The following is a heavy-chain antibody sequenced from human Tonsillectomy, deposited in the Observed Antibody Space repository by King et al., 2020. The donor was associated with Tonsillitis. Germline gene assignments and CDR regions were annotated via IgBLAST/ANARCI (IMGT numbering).Heavy chain of an antibody. CDR1: GFTFSSYW. D-gene: IGHD3-3*01. V-gene: IGHV3-7*03. CDR2: IKQDGSEK. Sequence: VQLVESGGGLVQPGGSLRLSCAASGFTFSSYWMSWVRQAPGKGLEWVANIKQDGSEKYYVDSVKGRFTISRDNAKNSLYLQMNSLRAEDTAVYFCVRDYDFWSDYSVYYYYYSMDVWGQGTTVTVSS. J-gene: IGHJ6*02. CDR3: VRDYDFWSDYSVYYYYYSMDV.